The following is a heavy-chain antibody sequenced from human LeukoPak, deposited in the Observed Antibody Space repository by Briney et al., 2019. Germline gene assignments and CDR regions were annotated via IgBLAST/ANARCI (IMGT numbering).Heavy chain of an antibody. Sequence: PGGSLSLSCAASGFTFRSYEMNLVRQAPGKGLEWVSKISSIGSAIYYADSVKGRFTISRDNAKSSLYLQMNSLRVEDTASYYCARGGSLGYWGQGTLVTVSS. CDR3: ARGGSLGY. J-gene: IGHJ4*02. CDR2: ISSIGSAI. D-gene: IGHD6-19*01. V-gene: IGHV3-48*03. CDR1: GFTFRSYE.